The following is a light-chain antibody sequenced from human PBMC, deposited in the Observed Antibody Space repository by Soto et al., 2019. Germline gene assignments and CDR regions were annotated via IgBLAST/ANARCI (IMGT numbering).Light chain of an antibody. V-gene: IGKV3-11*01. CDR2: DAS. CDR3: QQRSNWPWT. J-gene: IGKJ1*01. Sequence: EIVLTQSPVTLSLSPGERATLSCRASQSVRNYLAWYQQKPGQAPRLLIYDASNRATGIPGRFSRSGSGTDFTLTISSLEPEDFAVYYCQQRSNWPWTFGQGTKVEIK. CDR1: QSVRNY.